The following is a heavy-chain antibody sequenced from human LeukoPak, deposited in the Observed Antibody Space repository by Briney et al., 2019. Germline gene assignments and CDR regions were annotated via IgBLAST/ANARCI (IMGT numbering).Heavy chain of an antibody. V-gene: IGHV1-2*02. Sequence: GASVKVSCKASGYTFTGYYMHWVRQAPGQGLEWMGWINTNSGGTNYAQKFQGRVTMTRDTSISTAYMELSRLRSDDTAVYYCAREGLYMQQLVLEVYWGQGTLVTVSS. CDR1: GYTFTGYY. CDR2: INTNSGGT. CDR3: AREGLYMQQLVLEVY. D-gene: IGHD6-13*01. J-gene: IGHJ4*02.